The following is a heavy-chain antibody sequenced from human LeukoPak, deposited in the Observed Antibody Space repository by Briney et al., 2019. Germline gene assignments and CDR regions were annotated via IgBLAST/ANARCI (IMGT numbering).Heavy chain of an antibody. CDR2: ISAYNGDT. D-gene: IGHD6-13*01. Sequence: ASVKVSCKASGYTSTSSGISWVRQAPGQGLEWMGWISAYNGDTNSAQKLQGRVSMTTDTSTNTAHMELRSLRSDDTAVYYCVRDPTAAASTDDWFDPWGQGTLVTVSS. CDR1: GYTSTSSG. V-gene: IGHV1-18*01. CDR3: VRDPTAAASTDDWFDP. J-gene: IGHJ5*02.